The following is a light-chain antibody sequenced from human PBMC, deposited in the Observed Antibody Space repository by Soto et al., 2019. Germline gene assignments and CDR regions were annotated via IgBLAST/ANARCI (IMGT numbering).Light chain of an antibody. J-gene: IGLJ3*02. CDR1: GAGYD. CDR2: GNN. Sequence: QSVLTQPPSVSGAPGQRVTISCIGAGYDVHWYQQLPGTAPKVLIYGNNNRPSWVPDRFSGSKSGTSASLAITGLQAEDEADYDCQSYDSSLSGWVFGGGTQLTVL. CDR3: QSYDSSLSGWV. V-gene: IGLV1-40*01.